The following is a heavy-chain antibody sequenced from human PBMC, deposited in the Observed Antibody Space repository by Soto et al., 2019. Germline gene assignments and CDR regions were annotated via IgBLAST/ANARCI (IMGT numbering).Heavy chain of an antibody. J-gene: IGHJ6*02. D-gene: IGHD6-19*01. V-gene: IGHV1-69*06. CDR3: ARSRRVRSSSGWHDYYYYGMDV. CDR2: IIPIFGTA. CDR1: GGTFSSYA. Sequence: GASVKVSCKASGGTFSSYAISWVRQAPGQGLEWMGGIIPIFGTANYAQKFQGRVTITADKSTSTAYMELSSLRSEDTAVYYCARSRRVRSSSGWHDYYYYGMDVWRQGTTVTVS.